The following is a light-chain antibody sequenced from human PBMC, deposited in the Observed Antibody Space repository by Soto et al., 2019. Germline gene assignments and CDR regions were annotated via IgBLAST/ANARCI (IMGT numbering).Light chain of an antibody. Sequence: DIQMTQSPSSLSASVRDRVTITCQASQDISNFLNWYQQKPGKAPKLLICDASNLEPGVSSRFSGSGSGTDFTFTITSLQPEDIATYYWQQYDNLPFTFGPGTKVDIK. CDR1: QDISNF. CDR3: QQYDNLPFT. V-gene: IGKV1-33*01. J-gene: IGKJ3*01. CDR2: DAS.